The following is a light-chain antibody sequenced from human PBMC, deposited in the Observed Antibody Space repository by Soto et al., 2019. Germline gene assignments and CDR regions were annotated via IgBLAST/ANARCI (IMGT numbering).Light chain of an antibody. V-gene: IGKV2-28*01. CDR2: LGS. CDR1: QSLLHSNGYNY. Sequence: DLVMPQSPLSLPVTPGEPASISCRSSQSLLHSNGYNYLDWYLQKPGQSPQLLIYLGSNRASGVPDRFSGSGSGTYFTLKISRVEAEDVGVYYCMQALQTPLTFGGGTKVEIK. CDR3: MQALQTPLT. J-gene: IGKJ4*01.